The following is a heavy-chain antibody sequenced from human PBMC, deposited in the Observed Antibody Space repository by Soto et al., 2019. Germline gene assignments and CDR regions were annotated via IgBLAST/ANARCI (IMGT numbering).Heavy chain of an antibody. V-gene: IGHV3-23*01. CDR3: ARGYCSAVGCYVHYYYGFDV. Sequence: EVKLLQSGGGAGQPGGPQSLPCAAAGFTFRKYAMNWYRQAPGKGQELVSIFRSKGGREYYADSVKGRFTNSRDNSKNTLYLQMNILRADDTAVYYCARGYCSAVGCYVHYYYGFDVWDKGTTVTVSS. J-gene: IGHJ6*04. CDR2: FRSKGGRE. CDR1: GFTFRKYA. D-gene: IGHD2-15*01.